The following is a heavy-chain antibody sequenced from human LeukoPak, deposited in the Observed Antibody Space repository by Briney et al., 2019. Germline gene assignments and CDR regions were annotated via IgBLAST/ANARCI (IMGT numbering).Heavy chain of an antibody. CDR3: ARSPSYDSSGYYYAWHFDY. CDR2: INPNSGGT. D-gene: IGHD3-22*01. CDR1: GYTFTGYY. J-gene: IGHJ4*02. V-gene: IGHV1-2*02. Sequence: ASVKVSCKASGYTFTGYYMHWVRQAPGQGLEWMGWINPNSGGTNYAQKFQGRVTMTRDTSISTAYMELGRLRSDDTAVYYCARSPSYDSSGYYYAWHFDYWGQGTLVTVSS.